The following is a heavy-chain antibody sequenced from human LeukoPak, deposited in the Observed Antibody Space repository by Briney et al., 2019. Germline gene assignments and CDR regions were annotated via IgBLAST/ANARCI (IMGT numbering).Heavy chain of an antibody. CDR3: ARTGGYSGYDTPDY. D-gene: IGHD5-12*01. CDR1: GYTFTGYY. V-gene: IGHV1-2*02. CDR2: INPNSGGT. Sequence: ASVKVSCKASGYTFTGYYMHWVRQAPGQGLEWMGWINPNSGGTNYAQKFQGRVTMTRGTSISTAYMELSRLRSDDTAVYYCARTGGYSGYDTPDYWGQGTLVTVSS. J-gene: IGHJ4*02.